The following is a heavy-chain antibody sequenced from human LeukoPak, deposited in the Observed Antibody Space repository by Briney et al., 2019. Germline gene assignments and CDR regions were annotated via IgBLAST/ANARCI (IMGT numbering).Heavy chain of an antibody. Sequence: SVKVSCKASGGSFTSKAISWVRQAPVQGLEWMGGIIPIFETTNYAQKFQGRVTMTRDTSTSTVYMELSSLRSEDTAVYYCARAEGFRDAFDIWGQGTMVTVSS. CDR3: ARAEGFRDAFDI. V-gene: IGHV1-69*05. CDR1: GGSFTSKA. CDR2: IIPIFETT. J-gene: IGHJ3*02.